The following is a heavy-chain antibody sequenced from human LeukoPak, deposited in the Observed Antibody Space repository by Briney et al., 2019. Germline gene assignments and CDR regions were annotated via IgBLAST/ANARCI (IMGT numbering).Heavy chain of an antibody. CDR1: GYTFTSYG. Sequence: ASVKVSXKASGYTFTSYGISWVRQAPGQGLEWMGWISAYNGNTNYAQKLQGRVTMTTDTSTSTAYMELRSLRSDDTAVYYCARDFTLPIVVVPAATQDYMDVWGKGTTVTVSS. J-gene: IGHJ6*03. CDR2: ISAYNGNT. D-gene: IGHD2-2*01. V-gene: IGHV1-18*01. CDR3: ARDFTLPIVVVPAATQDYMDV.